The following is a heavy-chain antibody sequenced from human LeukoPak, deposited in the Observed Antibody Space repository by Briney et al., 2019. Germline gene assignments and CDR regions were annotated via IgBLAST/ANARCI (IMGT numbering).Heavy chain of an antibody. Sequence: GGSLRLSCAASGFTFSSYAMSWVRQAPGKGLEWVSYITSSRSTIYYADSVKGRFTISRDNVKNSLYLQMNSLRAEDTAVYYCARESPLYYGMDVWGQGTTVTVSS. CDR1: GFTFSSYA. CDR2: ITSSRSTI. J-gene: IGHJ6*02. CDR3: ARESPLYYGMDV. V-gene: IGHV3-48*01.